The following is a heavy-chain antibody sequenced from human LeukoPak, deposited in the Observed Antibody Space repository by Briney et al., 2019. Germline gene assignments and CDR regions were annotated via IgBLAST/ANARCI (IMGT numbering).Heavy chain of an antibody. D-gene: IGHD3-10*01. CDR1: GFIFRSHW. V-gene: IGHV3-74*01. CDR2: IHSDGTTT. J-gene: IGHJ4*02. Sequence: PGGSLRLSCAASGFIFRSHWMHWVRQAPGKGLVWVSRIHSDGTTTSYADSVKGRFTISRDNSKNTLYLQMNSLRAEDTAVYYCARGYYYGSGSFDYWGQGTLVTVSS. CDR3: ARGYYYGSGSFDY.